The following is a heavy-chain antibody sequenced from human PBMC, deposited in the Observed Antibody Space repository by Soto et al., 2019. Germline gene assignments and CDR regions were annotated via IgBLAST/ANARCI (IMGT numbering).Heavy chain of an antibody. D-gene: IGHD2-21*02. CDR2: MNPNSGNT. CDR3: ARSNPDCGGDCFYGMDV. V-gene: IGHV1-8*01. J-gene: IGHJ6*02. Sequence: ASVKVSCKASGYTFTSYDINWVRQATGQGLEWMGWMNPNSGNTGYAQKFQCRVTMTRNTSISTAYMELSSLRSEDTAVYYCARSNPDCGGDCFYGMDVWGQGTTVTVSS. CDR1: GYTFTSYD.